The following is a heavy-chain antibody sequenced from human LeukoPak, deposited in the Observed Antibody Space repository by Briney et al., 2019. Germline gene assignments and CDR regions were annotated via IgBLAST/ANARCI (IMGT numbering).Heavy chain of an antibody. CDR1: GGSFSGYS. CDR2: ITHSGST. CDR3: AGGKRITIFGVVTLKGEWFDP. Sequence: SETLSLTCAVYGGSFSGYSWSWVRQPPGKELEWVGEITHSGSTNYNLCVKSRVTISVDTSKNQFSLKLSSVTAADTAVYYCAGGKRITIFGVVTLKGEWFDPWGQGTLVTVSS. D-gene: IGHD3-3*01. V-gene: IGHV4-34*01. J-gene: IGHJ5*02.